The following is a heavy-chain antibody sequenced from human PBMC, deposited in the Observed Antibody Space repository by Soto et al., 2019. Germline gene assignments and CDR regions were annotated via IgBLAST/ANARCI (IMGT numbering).Heavy chain of an antibody. CDR2: IWYDGSNK. Sequence: QVQLVESGGGVVQPGGSLRLSCTTSGFTFNTYDMHWVCQAPGKGLEWVAIIWYDGSNKYYADSVKGRFTISRDNSKNTLYLQMNSLRAEDTALYYCARADCTGAYCYSWPFNYGVDVWGQGTTVTVSS. V-gene: IGHV3-33*08. D-gene: IGHD2-15*01. J-gene: IGHJ6*02. CDR1: GFTFNTYD. CDR3: ARADCTGAYCYSWPFNYGVDV.